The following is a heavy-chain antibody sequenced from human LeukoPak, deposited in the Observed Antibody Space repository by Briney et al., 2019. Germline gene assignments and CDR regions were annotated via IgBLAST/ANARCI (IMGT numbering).Heavy chain of an antibody. D-gene: IGHD3-10*01. V-gene: IGHV3-23*01. J-gene: IGHJ4*02. CDR3: AKGSSGNYGGRLDY. Sequence: PGGSLRLSCAASGFTFSSYNMNWVRQAPGKRLEWVSTISYDGADKYYADPARGRFTFSRGNSKNTVYLQMNSLGAEDTAVYFCAKGSSGNYGGRLDYWGQGTLVTVSP. CDR2: ISYDGADK. CDR1: GFTFSSYN.